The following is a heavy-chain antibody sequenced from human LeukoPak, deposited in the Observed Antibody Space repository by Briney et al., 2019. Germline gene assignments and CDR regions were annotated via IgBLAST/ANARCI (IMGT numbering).Heavy chain of an antibody. D-gene: IGHD5-18*01. CDR3: ARDLVQLWSKDF. V-gene: IGHV3-48*03. Sequence: GGSLRLSCAASGFTFSSYEMNWVRQAPGKGLEWVSYISSSGSTIYYADSVKGRFTISRDNAKNSLYLQMNSLRAEDTAVYYCARDLVQLWSKDFWGQGTLVSVSS. J-gene: IGHJ4*02. CDR1: GFTFSSYE. CDR2: ISSSGSTI.